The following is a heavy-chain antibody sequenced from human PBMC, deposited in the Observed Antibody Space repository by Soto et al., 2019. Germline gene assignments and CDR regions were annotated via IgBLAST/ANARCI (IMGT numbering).Heavy chain of an antibody. CDR1: GFTFSSYA. J-gene: IGHJ4*02. D-gene: IGHD3-10*01. CDR2: IGVGGGDR. Sequence: EVQLLESGGGLVQPGGSLRLSCAASGFTFSSYAMSWVHQAPGKGLEWVSIIGVGGGDRYYPESVKGRFTISRDNSRDTLDLEMNSLRDEDTAVYYCARVRFGELVWGQGTLVTVSS. CDR3: ARVRFGELV. V-gene: IGHV3-23*01.